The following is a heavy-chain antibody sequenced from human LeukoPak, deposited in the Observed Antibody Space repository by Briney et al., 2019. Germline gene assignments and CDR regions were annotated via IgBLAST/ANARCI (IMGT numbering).Heavy chain of an antibody. D-gene: IGHD4-23*01. CDR1: GFTFSSYA. V-gene: IGHV3-7*01. CDR3: ARDPGGNSPRGDFDY. J-gene: IGHJ4*02. CDR2: IKQDGSEK. Sequence: PGGSLRLSCAASGFTFSSYAMSWVRQAPGKGLEWVANIKQDGSEKYYVDSVKGRFTISRDNAKNSLYLQMNSLRAEDTAVYYCARDPGGNSPRGDFDYWGQGTLVTVSS.